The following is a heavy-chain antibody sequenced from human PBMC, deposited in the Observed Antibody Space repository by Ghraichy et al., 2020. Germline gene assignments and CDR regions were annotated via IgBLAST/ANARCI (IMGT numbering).Heavy chain of an antibody. CDR2: IYYSGST. CDR1: GGSISSYY. CDR3: ARGAYSSSSEWYFDL. Sequence: SETLSLTCTVSGGSISSYYWNWIRQPPGKGLEWIGYIYYSGSTNYNPSLKSRVTISVDTSKNQLSLKLSSVTAADTAVYYCARGAYSSSSEWYFDLWGRGTLVTVSS. J-gene: IGHJ2*01. D-gene: IGHD6-6*01. V-gene: IGHV4-59*01.